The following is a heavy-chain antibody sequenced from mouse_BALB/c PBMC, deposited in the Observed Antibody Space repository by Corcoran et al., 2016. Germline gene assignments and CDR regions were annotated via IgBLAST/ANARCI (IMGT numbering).Heavy chain of an antibody. V-gene: IGHV1-18*01. CDR3: ARGRNYGYGFAY. D-gene: IGHD1-2*01. CDR1: GYSFTGYT. Sequence: EVQLQQSGPELVKPGASMKISCKASGYSFTGYTMNWVKQSHGKNLEWIGGINPNNGGTSYNQKFKGKATLTVDKSSSTAYMELRSLTSEDSAVYYCARGRNYGYGFAYWGQGTLVTVSA. CDR2: INPNNGGT. J-gene: IGHJ3*01.